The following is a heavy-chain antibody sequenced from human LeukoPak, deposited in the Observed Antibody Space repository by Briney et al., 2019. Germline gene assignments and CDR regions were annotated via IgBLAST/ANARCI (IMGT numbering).Heavy chain of an antibody. J-gene: IGHJ4*02. CDR3: ARDNDQKTFGDGY. CDR1: GYTFTGYY. D-gene: IGHD2-21*01. CDR2: INPNSGGT. V-gene: IGHV1-2*02. Sequence: ASVKVSCKASGYTFTGYYMHWVRQAPGQGLEWMGWINPNSGGTNYAQKFQGRVTMTRDTSISTAYMELSRLRSDDTAVYYCARDNDQKTFGDGYWGQGTLVTVSS.